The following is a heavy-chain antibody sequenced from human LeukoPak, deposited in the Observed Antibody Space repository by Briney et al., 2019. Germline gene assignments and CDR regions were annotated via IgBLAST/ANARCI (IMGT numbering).Heavy chain of an antibody. CDR1: GFTFSTYT. CDR2: ITGSSSSK. J-gene: IGHJ4*02. Sequence: PGGSLRLSCVDSGFTFSTYTMNWVRQAPGKGLEWVSSITGSSSSKYYADSVKGRFTISRDNAKNSLFLQLNSLRAEDTAVYYCARAGRLPHPQYYLDSWGQGTLVTVSS. V-gene: IGHV3-21*01. D-gene: IGHD6-25*01. CDR3: ARAGRLPHPQYYLDS.